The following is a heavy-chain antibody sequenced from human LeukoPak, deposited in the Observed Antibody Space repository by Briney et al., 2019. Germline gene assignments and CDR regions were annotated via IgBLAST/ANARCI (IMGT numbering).Heavy chain of an antibody. D-gene: IGHD3-10*01. V-gene: IGHV3-53*01. J-gene: IGHJ4*02. Sequence: PGGSLRLSCAASGFTVSSNYMSWVRQAPGKGLEWVSVIYSGGSTYYADSVKGRFTISRDNSKNTLYLQMNSLRAEDTAVYYCGLDYYGSGSYGDWGQGTLVTVSP. CDR2: IYSGGST. CDR3: GLDYYGSGSYGD. CDR1: GFTVSSNY.